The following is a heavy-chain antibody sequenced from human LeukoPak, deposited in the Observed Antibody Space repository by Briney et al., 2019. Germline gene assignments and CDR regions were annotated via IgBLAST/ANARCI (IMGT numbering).Heavy chain of an antibody. CDR3: ASHEKRSYYVV. Sequence: GASVKVSCKTSGYTFTTYGISWVRQAPGQGLEWMGWINTDDGYTIYTHQLQGRLTMTTDRSTSTAYMELRSLISEDTAVYYCASHEKRSYYVVWGQGTLVTVSS. V-gene: IGHV1-18*01. CDR2: INTDDGYT. CDR1: GYTFTTYG. D-gene: IGHD1-26*01. J-gene: IGHJ4*02.